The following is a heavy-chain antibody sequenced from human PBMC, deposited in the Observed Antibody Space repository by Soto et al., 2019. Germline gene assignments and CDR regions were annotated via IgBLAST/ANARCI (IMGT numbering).Heavy chain of an antibody. CDR1: GYTFNKYP. Sequence: ASVKVSCTTSGYTFNKYPRHWVRQANGQGLEWMGWINPGNGDTGYSQKFQDRVTITRDTSASTAYMDLSSLRSEDTAVYYCARKDYYDSGMYYFDYWGQGTLVTVSS. D-gene: IGHD3-22*01. V-gene: IGHV1-3*01. CDR2: INPGNGDT. J-gene: IGHJ4*02. CDR3: ARKDYYDSGMYYFDY.